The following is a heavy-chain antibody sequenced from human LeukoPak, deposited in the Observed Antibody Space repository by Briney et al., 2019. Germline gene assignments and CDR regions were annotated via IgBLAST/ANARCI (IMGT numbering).Heavy chain of an antibody. CDR3: AKRGGTESFYYFYYMDV. D-gene: IGHD2-15*01. J-gene: IGHJ6*03. Sequence: GSLRLSCAASGFTFSSYDMTRVRQTPGKGLEWVALISRSGGTTYYADSVKGRFTISRDNSKNTLYLQMNSLRAEDTAEYYCAKRGGTESFYYFYYMDVWGKGTTVTVSS. V-gene: IGHV3-23*01. CDR2: ISRSGGTT. CDR1: GFTFSSYD.